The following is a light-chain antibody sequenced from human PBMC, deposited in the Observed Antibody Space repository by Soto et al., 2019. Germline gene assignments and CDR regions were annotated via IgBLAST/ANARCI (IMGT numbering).Light chain of an antibody. J-gene: IGKJ4*01. CDR1: QDISNY. CDR3: QHYANLPLT. V-gene: IGKV1-33*01. CDR2: DAS. Sequence: YPYSLSTSVGDRVTITCQASQDISNYLNWYQQKPGKAPKLLIYDASNLETGVPSRFSGSGSGTDFTFTISSLQPEDIATYYCQHYANLPLTFGGGGKVDI.